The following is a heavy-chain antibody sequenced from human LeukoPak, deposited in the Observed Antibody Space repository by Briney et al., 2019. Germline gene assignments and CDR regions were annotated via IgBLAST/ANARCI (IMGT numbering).Heavy chain of an antibody. V-gene: IGHV1-69*13. Sequence: GASVKVSCKASGGTFSSYAISWVRQAPGQGLEWMGGIIPIFGTANYAQKFQGRVTITADESTSTAYMELCSLRSEDTAVYYCASGGHYYYGMDVWGQGTTVTVSS. J-gene: IGHJ6*02. CDR3: ASGGHYYYGMDV. CDR1: GGTFSSYA. CDR2: IIPIFGTA. D-gene: IGHD3-3*01.